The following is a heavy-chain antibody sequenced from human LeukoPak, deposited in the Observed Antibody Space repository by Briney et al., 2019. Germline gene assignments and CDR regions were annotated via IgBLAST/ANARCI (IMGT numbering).Heavy chain of an antibody. Sequence: SETLSLTCTVSSGSISSYYWSWIRQPAGKGLEWIGRIYTSGSTNYNPSLKSRVTMSVDTSKNQFSLKLSSVTAADTAVYYCARGGRYDFWSGSDYYYYGMDVWGQGTTVTVSS. CDR2: IYTSGST. D-gene: IGHD3-3*01. V-gene: IGHV4-4*07. CDR1: SGSISSYY. CDR3: ARGGRYDFWSGSDYYYYGMDV. J-gene: IGHJ6*02.